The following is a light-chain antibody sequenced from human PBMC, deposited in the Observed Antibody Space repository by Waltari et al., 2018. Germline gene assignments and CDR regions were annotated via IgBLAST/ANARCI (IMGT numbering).Light chain of an antibody. CDR2: AAS. J-gene: IGKJ2*01. CDR3: QQTYTLMYT. V-gene: IGKV1-39*01. CDR1: QSISSY. Sequence: DIQMTQSPSSLSASVGDRFTITCRTSQSISSYLNWYQQKPGKAPKVLIYAASSLQSGVPSRFSGSGSGTEFTLTISSLQPEDFATYYCQQTYTLMYTFGQGTKLEIK.